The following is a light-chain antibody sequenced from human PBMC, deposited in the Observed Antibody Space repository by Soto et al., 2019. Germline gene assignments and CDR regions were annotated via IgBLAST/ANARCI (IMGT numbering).Light chain of an antibody. CDR1: QSVSSY. Sequence: EIVFTQSPATLSLSPVEGATLSCRASQSVSSYLAWYQQKPGQAPRLLIYDASNRATGIPARFSGSGSGTDFTLTISSLEPEDFAVYYCQQRSNWPPITFGQGTRLEIK. J-gene: IGKJ5*01. CDR2: DAS. V-gene: IGKV3-11*01. CDR3: QQRSNWPPIT.